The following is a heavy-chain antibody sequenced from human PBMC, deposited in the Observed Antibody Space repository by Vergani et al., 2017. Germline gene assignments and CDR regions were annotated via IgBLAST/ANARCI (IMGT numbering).Heavy chain of an antibody. V-gene: IGHV3-30*19. CDR3: ARDRLMGWSHFDY. CDR2: IWYDGSNK. D-gene: IGHD2-8*01. J-gene: IGHJ4*02. CDR1: GFTFSSYG. Sequence: QVQLVESGGGVVQPGRSLRLSCAASGFTFSSYGMHWVRQAPGTGLEWVAVIWYDGSNKYYADSVKGRFTISRDNSKNTLYLQMNSLRAEDTAVYYCARDRLMGWSHFDYWGQGTLVTVSS.